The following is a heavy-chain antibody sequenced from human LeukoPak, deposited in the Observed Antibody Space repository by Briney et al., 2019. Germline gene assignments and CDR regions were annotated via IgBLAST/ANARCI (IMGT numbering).Heavy chain of an antibody. CDR1: GDSINSDY. CDR3: ARGYYYFDY. V-gene: IGHV4-59*01. Sequence: SETLSLTCTVSGDSINSDYWNWIRQPPGKGLEWIGYVYYSGSVNYNPSLKSRVTISVDTSKRQFSLTLSSVTAADTAVYYCARGYYYFDYWAREPWSPSPQ. D-gene: IGHD2-21*01. J-gene: IGHJ4*02. CDR2: VYYSGSV.